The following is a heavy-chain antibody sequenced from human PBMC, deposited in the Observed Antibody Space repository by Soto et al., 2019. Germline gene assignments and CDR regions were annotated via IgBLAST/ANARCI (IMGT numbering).Heavy chain of an antibody. CDR3: ARGGQLPHFYFDY. CDR2: IRYDGSNK. CDR1: GFTFSSYG. Sequence: GGSLRLSCAASGFTFSSYGMHWVRQAPGKGLEWLAVIRYDGSNKYYADSVKGRFTISRDNSKNTLYLQMNSLRAEDTAVYYCARGGQLPHFYFDYWGQGTLVTVSS. D-gene: IGHD2-2*01. J-gene: IGHJ4*02. V-gene: IGHV3-33*01.